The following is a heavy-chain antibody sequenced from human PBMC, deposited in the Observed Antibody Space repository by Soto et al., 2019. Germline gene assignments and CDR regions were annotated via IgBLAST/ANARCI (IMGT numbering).Heavy chain of an antibody. CDR2: ISGSGGST. D-gene: IGHD2-15*01. CDR3: ARVRDIVVVVAATKYYYGMDV. Sequence: GSLRLSCAASGFTFSSYAMSWVRQAPGKGLEWVSAISGSGGSTYYADSVKGRFTISRDNSKNTLYLQMNSLRAEDTAVYYCARVRDIVVVVAATKYYYGMDVWGQGTTVTVSS. CDR1: GFTFSSYA. J-gene: IGHJ6*02. V-gene: IGHV3-23*01.